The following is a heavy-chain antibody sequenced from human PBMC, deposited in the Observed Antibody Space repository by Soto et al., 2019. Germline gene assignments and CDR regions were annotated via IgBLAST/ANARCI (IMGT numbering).Heavy chain of an antibody. CDR2: ISGSGDIT. Sequence: ETLSLTCAASGFTFSSYAMTWARQAPGKGLEWVSAISGSGDITDYADSVKGPFTISRDYSENTLYLQMSSLRAEDTAVYFCAKGLLWFGGEYYSMDVWGKGTTVTVSS. D-gene: IGHD3-10*01. J-gene: IGHJ6*03. CDR1: GFTFSSYA. CDR3: AKGLLWFGGEYYSMDV. V-gene: IGHV3-23*01.